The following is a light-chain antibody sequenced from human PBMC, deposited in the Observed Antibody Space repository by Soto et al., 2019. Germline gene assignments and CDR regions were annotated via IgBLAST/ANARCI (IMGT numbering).Light chain of an antibody. V-gene: IGLV2-14*01. CDR3: SSYTTRRTVV. J-gene: IGLJ2*01. Sequence: QSVLTQPASVSGSPGQSITISCTGTSSDIGNYNYVSWYQQHPGKAPKLILYDVSNRPSGVSNRFSGSKSGNTASLTISGVQAEDEADYHCSSYTTRRTVVFGGGTKLTVL. CDR2: DVS. CDR1: SSDIGNYNY.